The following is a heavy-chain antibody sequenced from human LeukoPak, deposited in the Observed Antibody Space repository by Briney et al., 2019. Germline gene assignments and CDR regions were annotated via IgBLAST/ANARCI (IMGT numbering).Heavy chain of an antibody. V-gene: IGHV1-2*02. D-gene: IGHD5-18*01. J-gene: IGHJ4*02. CDR2: INPNSGGT. Sequence: ASVKVSCKASGYTFTGYYMHWVRQAPGQGLEWMGWINPNSGGTNYAQKFQGRVTMTRDTSISTAYMELSRLRSDDTAVYYCARDWSSYGPEGLFDYWGQGTLVTVSS. CDR1: GYTFTGYY. CDR3: ARDWSSYGPEGLFDY.